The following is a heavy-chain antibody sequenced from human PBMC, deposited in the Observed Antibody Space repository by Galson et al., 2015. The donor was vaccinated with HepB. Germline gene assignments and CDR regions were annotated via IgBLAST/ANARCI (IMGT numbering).Heavy chain of an antibody. V-gene: IGHV3-73*01. D-gene: IGHD6-13*01. Sequence: SLRLSCAASGFAFSGSAIHWVRQASGKGPEWVGRIRSKANNYATSYVPSLKGRFTISRDDSKSMAYLHMKSLKTEDTAVYYCSRMGDFSGYSSRWGHGTMVTVSA. CDR1: GFAFSGSA. CDR3: SRMGDFSGYSSR. CDR2: IRSKANNYAT. J-gene: IGHJ3*01.